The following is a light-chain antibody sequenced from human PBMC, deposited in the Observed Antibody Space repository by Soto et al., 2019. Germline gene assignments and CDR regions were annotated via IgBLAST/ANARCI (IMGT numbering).Light chain of an antibody. V-gene: IGKV1-6*01. Sequence: IQMTQSPSSLSASVEDRVIITCRASQSISNHLNWYQQKPGKAPKLLIYAASSLQSGVPSRFSGSGSGTDFTLTISSLQPEDFAIYYCLQDHNYPRTFGQGTKVDIK. CDR1: QSISNH. CDR3: LQDHNYPRT. CDR2: AAS. J-gene: IGKJ1*01.